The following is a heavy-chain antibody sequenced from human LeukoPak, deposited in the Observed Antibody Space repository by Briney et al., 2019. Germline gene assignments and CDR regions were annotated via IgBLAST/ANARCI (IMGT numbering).Heavy chain of an antibody. D-gene: IGHD3-10*01. V-gene: IGHV3-23*01. CDR2: INDSGGNT. CDR1: GFTFSSYA. CDR3: AKTSAGIRGGYFDY. J-gene: IGHJ4*02. Sequence: GGSLRLSCAASGFTFSSYAMSWVRQAPGKGLEWVSLINDSGGNTYYADSVKGRFTSSRDNSKNTLFLQMSSLRAEDTALYYCAKTSAGIRGGYFDYWGQGTLVTVSS.